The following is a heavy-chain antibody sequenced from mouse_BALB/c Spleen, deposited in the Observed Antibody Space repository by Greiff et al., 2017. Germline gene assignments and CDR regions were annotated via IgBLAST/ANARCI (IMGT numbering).Heavy chain of an antibody. D-gene: IGHD1-1*01. Sequence: VQLKESGTVLARPGASVKMSCKASGYTFTSYWMHWVKQRPGQGLEWIGAIYPGNSDTSYNQKFKGKANLTAVTSTSTAYMELSSLTSEDSAVYYCSTGYCYGSSYWYFDVGGAGTTVTVAS. J-gene: IGHJ1*01. CDR2: IYPGNSDT. CDR1: GYTFTSYW. V-gene: IGHV1-5*01. CDR3: STGYCYGSSYWYFDV.